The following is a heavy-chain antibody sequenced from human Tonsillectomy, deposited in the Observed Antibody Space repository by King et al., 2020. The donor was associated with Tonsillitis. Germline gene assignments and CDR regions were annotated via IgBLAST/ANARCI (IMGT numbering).Heavy chain of an antibody. V-gene: IGHV5-51*01. D-gene: IGHD3-3*01. CDR1: W. CDR3: ARAITSRDAFNI. Sequence: WIGWVRQMPGKGLEWMGIIFPGDSDTRYGPSFQGQVTISADKSINTAYLQWSSLKASDNDMYYCARAITSRDAFNIWVQGTMFTFSS. J-gene: IGHJ3*02. CDR2: IFPGDSDT.